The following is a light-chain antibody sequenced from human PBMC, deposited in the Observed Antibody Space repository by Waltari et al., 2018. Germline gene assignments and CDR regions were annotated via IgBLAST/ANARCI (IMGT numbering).Light chain of an antibody. Sequence: DIQMTQSPSSLSASVGDRVTITCQASQDISNYLNWYQQKPGKAPKLLIYDASNLETGVPSRFSGSGYGTDFTFTISSLQPEDIATYYCQQYDNLLAFFGGGTKVEIK. J-gene: IGKJ4*01. CDR1: QDISNY. V-gene: IGKV1-33*01. CDR3: QQYDNLLAF. CDR2: DAS.